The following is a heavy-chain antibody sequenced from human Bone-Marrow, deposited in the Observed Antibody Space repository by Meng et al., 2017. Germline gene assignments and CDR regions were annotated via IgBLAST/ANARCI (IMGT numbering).Heavy chain of an antibody. J-gene: IGHJ6*02. CDR3: ARPYLKSTTWGYYYYGMDV. D-gene: IGHD2-2*01. CDR1: GFTFSSYA. CDR2: ISYDGSNK. Sequence: GSLKISCAASGFTFSSYAMHWVRQAPGKGLEWVAVISYDGSNKYYADSVKGRFTISRDNSKNTLYLQMNSLRAEDAAVYYCARPYLKSTTWGYYYYGMDVWGQGTTVTVSS. V-gene: IGHV3-30*01.